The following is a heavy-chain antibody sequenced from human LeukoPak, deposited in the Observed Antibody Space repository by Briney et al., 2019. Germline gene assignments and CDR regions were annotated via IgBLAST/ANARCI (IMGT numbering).Heavy chain of an antibody. J-gene: IGHJ3*02. CDR2: IYYSGST. Sequence: SQTLSLTCTVSGGSISSGGYYWSWVRQHPGKGLEWIGYIYYSGSTYYNPSLKSRVTISVDTSKNQFSLKLSSVTAADTAVYYCAREAVTTGAFDIWGQGTMVTVSS. D-gene: IGHD4-17*01. CDR1: GGSISSGGYY. CDR3: AREAVTTGAFDI. V-gene: IGHV4-31*03.